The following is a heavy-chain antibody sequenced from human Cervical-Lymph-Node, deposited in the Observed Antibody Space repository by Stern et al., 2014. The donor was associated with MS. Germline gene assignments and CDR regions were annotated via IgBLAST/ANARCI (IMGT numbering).Heavy chain of an antibody. CDR1: GFTFSLYA. CDR2: ISGTDSST. CDR3: AKEGIAVASFDY. D-gene: IGHD6-19*01. V-gene: IGHV3-23*04. Sequence: VHLVESGGDLAQPGGSLRLSCAVSGFTFSLYAMSWVRQAPGKGLEWVSAISGTDSSTYYAETVKGRFTISRDNSKYTLYLQMNNLRGEDTAVYYCAKEGIAVASFDYWGQGTLVTVSS. J-gene: IGHJ4*02.